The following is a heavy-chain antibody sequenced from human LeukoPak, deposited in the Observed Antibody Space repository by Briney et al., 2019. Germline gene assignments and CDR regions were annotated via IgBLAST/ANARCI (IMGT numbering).Heavy chain of an antibody. D-gene: IGHD2/OR15-2a*01. CDR3: TRENRPFCPFAY. Sequence: SETLSLTCGLSGGSIDITNYWGWVGHAPGKGLGWIGESSHSGTTNYNPSLRSRVTMFLDRANNQFSLSLTSATAADSAVYYCTRENRPFCPFAYWGQGVLVTVSS. J-gene: IGHJ4*02. CDR1: GGSIDITNY. V-gene: IGHV4-4*02. CDR2: SSHSGTT.